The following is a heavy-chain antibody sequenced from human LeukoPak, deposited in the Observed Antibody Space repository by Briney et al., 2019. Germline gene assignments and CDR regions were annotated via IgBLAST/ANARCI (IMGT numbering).Heavy chain of an antibody. CDR1: GFTFSSYA. Sequence: RPGRSLRLSCAASGFTFSSYAMHWVRQAPGKGLEWVAVISYDGSNKYYADSVKGRFTISRDNSKNTLYLQMNSLRAEDTAVYYCARDVWASTYYYDSSGPVDYWGQGTLVTVSS. CDR2: ISYDGSNK. V-gene: IGHV3-30-3*01. D-gene: IGHD3-22*01. CDR3: ARDVWASTYYYDSSGPVDY. J-gene: IGHJ4*02.